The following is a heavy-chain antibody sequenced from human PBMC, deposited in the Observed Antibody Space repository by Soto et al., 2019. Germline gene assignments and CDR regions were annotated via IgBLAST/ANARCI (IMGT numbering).Heavy chain of an antibody. V-gene: IGHV5-51*01. Sequence: GGSLKISCKGSGYSFTSYWIGWVRQMPGKGLEWMGIIYPGDSDTRYSPSFQGQVTISADKSISTAYLQWSSLKASDTAMYYCARHALYYYDSSGPRDYWGQGTLVTVSS. CDR3: ARHALYYYDSSGPRDY. CDR2: IYPGDSDT. CDR1: GYSFTSYW. D-gene: IGHD3-22*01. J-gene: IGHJ4*02.